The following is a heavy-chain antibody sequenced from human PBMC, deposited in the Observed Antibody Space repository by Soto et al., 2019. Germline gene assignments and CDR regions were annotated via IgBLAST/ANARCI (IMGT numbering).Heavy chain of an antibody. CDR2: IYYNGRT. CDR3: ARHATLHGECDY. V-gene: IGHV4-59*08. D-gene: IGHD4-17*01. CDR1: GGSISSYY. Sequence: QVQLQESGPGLVKPSETLSLTCTVSGGSISSYYWSWIRQPPGKGLEWLGYIYYNGRTNYNPSPKSRVTMSVDSSTTQFALKLSSVTAADAAVYLCARHATLHGECDYWGQGTLVTVSS. J-gene: IGHJ4*02.